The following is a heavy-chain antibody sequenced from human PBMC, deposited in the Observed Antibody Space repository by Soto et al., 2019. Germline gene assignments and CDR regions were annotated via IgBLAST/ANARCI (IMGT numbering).Heavy chain of an antibody. V-gene: IGHV3-53*02. J-gene: IGHJ3*02. D-gene: IGHD3-10*01. CDR1: GFTVSSNY. CDR3: ARDSGPRGTMRQYAFDI. CDR2: IYSGGST. Sequence: EVQLVETGGGLIQPGGSLRLSCAASGFTVSSNYMSWVRQAPGKGLEWVSVIYSGGSTYYADSVKGRFTISRDNSKNTLYLQMNSLRAEDTAVYYCARDSGPRGTMRQYAFDIWGQGTMVTGSS.